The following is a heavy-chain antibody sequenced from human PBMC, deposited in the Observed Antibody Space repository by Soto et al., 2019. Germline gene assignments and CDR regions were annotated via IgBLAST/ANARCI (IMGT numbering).Heavy chain of an antibody. V-gene: IGHV3-48*03. J-gene: IGHJ4*02. CDR2: ISSSGSTI. CDR1: GFTFSSYE. D-gene: IGHD3-22*01. Sequence: PGGSLRLSCAASGFTFSSYEMNWVRQAPGKGLEWVSYISSSGSTIYYADSVKGRFTISRDNAKNSLYLQMNSLRAEDTAVYYCARGGSYYYDSSGYYPVYFDYWGQGTLVTVSS. CDR3: ARGGSYYYDSSGYYPVYFDY.